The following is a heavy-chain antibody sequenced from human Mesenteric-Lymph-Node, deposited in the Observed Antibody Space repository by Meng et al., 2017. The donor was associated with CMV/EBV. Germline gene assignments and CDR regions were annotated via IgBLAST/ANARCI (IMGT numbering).Heavy chain of an antibody. CDR3: ARGGGLWFGELYGMDV. Sequence: GESLKISCAASGFTVSSNYMSWVHQAPGKGLEWVSVIYSGGSTYYADSVKGRFTISRDNSKNTLYLQMNSLRAEDTAVYYCARGGGLWFGELYGMDVWGQGTTVTVSS. CDR1: GFTVSSNY. CDR2: IYSGGST. D-gene: IGHD3-10*01. V-gene: IGHV3-66*02. J-gene: IGHJ6*02.